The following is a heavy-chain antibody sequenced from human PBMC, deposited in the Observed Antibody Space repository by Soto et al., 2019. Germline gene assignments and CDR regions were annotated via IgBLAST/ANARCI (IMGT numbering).Heavy chain of an antibody. D-gene: IGHD1-26*01. Sequence: QVQLQVSGPGLVEPSQTLSLTCTVSGASVSSCDYYWTWIRQPPGKDLEWIGYIYSIGNTNYNPSLKSRVTMAKDASKIQHSLKLSSVTAADTAGYDCARRVSGGGERFDPWGLGTLVTVPS. CDR3: ARRVSGGGERFDP. V-gene: IGHV4-30-4*01. CDR1: GASVSSCDYY. J-gene: IGHJ5*02. CDR2: IYSIGNT.